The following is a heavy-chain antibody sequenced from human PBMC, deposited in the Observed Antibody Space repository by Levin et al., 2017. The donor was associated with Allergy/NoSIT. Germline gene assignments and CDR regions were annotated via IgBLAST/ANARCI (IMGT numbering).Heavy chain of an antibody. J-gene: IGHJ4*02. CDR3: AKDTSRYGDYPILDY. V-gene: IGHV3-23*01. CDR2: ISGSGGST. CDR1: GFTFSSYA. D-gene: IGHD4-17*01. Sequence: GGSLRLSCAASGFTFSSYAMNWVRQAPGKGLEWVSAISGSGGSTYYADSVKGRFTISRDNSKNTLYLQMNSLRGEDTAVYYCAKDTSRYGDYPILDYWGQGTLVTVSS.